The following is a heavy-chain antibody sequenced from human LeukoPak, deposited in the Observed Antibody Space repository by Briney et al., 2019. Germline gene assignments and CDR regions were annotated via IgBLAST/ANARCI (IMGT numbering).Heavy chain of an antibody. J-gene: IGHJ4*02. CDR2: IWYDGSNK. D-gene: IGHD6-6*01. CDR3: ARDASSSWAIDY. V-gene: IGHV3-33*01. Sequence: TGGSLRLSCAASGFTFSSYGMHWVRQAPGKGLEWVAVIWYDGSNKYYADSVKGRFTIPRDNSKNTLYLQMNSLRAEDTAVYYCARDASSSWAIDYWGQGTLVTVSS. CDR1: GFTFSSYG.